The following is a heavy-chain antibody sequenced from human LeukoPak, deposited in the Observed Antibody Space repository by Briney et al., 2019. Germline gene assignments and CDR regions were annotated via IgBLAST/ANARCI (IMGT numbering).Heavy chain of an antibody. CDR1: GFTFNSYG. Sequence: GGSLRLSCAASGFTFNSYGMHWVRQAPGKGLEGGAGIWDDGSNTNYDAYVSCRFTTSRENSQNTLYMQMNSLRAADTAVYYCAKAGDTTGYYPAYYYYIDVWGKGTTVTVSS. CDR3: AKAGDTTGYYPAYYYYIDV. D-gene: IGHD3-22*01. CDR2: IWDDGSNT. J-gene: IGHJ6*03. V-gene: IGHV3-33*06.